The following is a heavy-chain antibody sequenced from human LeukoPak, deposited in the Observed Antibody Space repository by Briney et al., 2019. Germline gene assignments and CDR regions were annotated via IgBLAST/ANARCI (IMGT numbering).Heavy chain of an antibody. V-gene: IGHV3-66*02. CDR1: GFTVSNNY. Sequence: GGSLRLSCTASGFTVSNNYMIWVGQPPGKGLEGVSVIYSGGSTYHADSVKGRFIISRDISKTTLHLQMNSVRVEDAAVFHCERDRYSYGYALDWWREGTVVTV. CDR2: IYSGGST. J-gene: IGHJ4*02. D-gene: IGHD5-18*01. CDR3: ERDRYSYGYALDW.